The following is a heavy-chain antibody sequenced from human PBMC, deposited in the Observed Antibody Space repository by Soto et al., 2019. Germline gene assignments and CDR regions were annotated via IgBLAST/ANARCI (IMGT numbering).Heavy chain of an antibody. Sequence: EVQLLESGGGLVQPGGSLRLSCAASGFTFSSYAMSWVRQAPGKGLEWVSAISGSGGSTYYADSVKGRFTISRDDSKNTLYLQMNSLKTEDTAVYYCTTWWELPRWGQGTLVTVSS. D-gene: IGHD1-26*01. V-gene: IGHV3-23*01. CDR2: ISGSGGST. CDR1: GFTFSSYA. J-gene: IGHJ4*02. CDR3: TTWWELPR.